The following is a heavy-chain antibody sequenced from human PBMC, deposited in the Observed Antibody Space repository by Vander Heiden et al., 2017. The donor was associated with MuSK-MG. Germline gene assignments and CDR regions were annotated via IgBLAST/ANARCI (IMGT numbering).Heavy chain of an antibody. J-gene: IGHJ6*03. V-gene: IGHV3-21*02. CDR2: ISSSANYI. Sequence: EVQLVESGGGLVKPGGSVRLPCAASGFTLSPYSMNWVRQAPGKGLEWVSSISSSANYIYSADALKGRFTISRDNAKNSLYLQRNSLRAEDTAVYYCARVGYMYGDVDHYMDFWGQGTTVTVSS. D-gene: IGHD5-18*01. CDR1: GFTLSPYS. CDR3: ARVGYMYGDVDHYMDF.